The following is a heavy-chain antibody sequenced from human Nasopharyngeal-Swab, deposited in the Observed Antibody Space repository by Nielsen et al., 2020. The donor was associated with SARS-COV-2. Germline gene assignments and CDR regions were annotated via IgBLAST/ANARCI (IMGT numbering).Heavy chain of an antibody. D-gene: IGHD1-26*01. CDR2: ISSYSDDV. V-gene: IGHV3-21*05. CDR3: ARVGSLGVNIDY. Sequence: GESLKIFCSASGFTFTTYSMNWLRQAPGKGLEWISYISSYSDDVYYADSVKGRFTISRDNARNSLYLQMDSLRAEDTALYYCARVGSLGVNIDYWGQGTLVSVSS. J-gene: IGHJ4*02. CDR1: GFTFTTYS.